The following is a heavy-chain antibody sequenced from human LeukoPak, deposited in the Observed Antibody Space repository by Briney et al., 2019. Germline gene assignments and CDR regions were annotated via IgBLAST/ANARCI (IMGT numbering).Heavy chain of an antibody. Sequence: RGSLRLSCAASGFTFSDYYMSWIRQAPGKGLEWVSYISSSGSTIYYADSVKGRFTISRDNAKNSLYLQMNSLRAEDTAVYYCARAEVYAMAYYYYGMDVWGQGTTVTVSS. J-gene: IGHJ6*02. CDR2: ISSSGSTI. D-gene: IGHD2-8*01. CDR3: ARAEVYAMAYYYYGMDV. V-gene: IGHV3-11*04. CDR1: GFTFSDYY.